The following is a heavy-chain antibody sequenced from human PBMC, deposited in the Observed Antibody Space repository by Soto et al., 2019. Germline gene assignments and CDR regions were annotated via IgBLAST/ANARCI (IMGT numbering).Heavy chain of an antibody. D-gene: IGHD6-13*01. Sequence: SETLSLTCTVSGGSISSYYWSWIRQPPGKGLEWIGYIYYSGSTNYNPSLKSRVTISVDTSKNQFSLKLSSVTAADTAVYYCARVRKKQQLAGGFDYWGQGTLVTVSS. J-gene: IGHJ4*02. V-gene: IGHV4-59*01. CDR1: GGSISSYY. CDR2: IYYSGST. CDR3: ARVRKKQQLAGGFDY.